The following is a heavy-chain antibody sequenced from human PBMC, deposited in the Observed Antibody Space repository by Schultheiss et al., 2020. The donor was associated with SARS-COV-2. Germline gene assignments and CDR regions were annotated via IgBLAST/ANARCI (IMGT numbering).Heavy chain of an antibody. V-gene: IGHV4-31*03. CDR3: ARVPYSSSWYGDY. Sequence: SETLSLTCTVSGGSISSGGYYWSWIRQHPGKGLEWIGYIYYSGSTYYNPSLKSRVTISVDTSKNQFSLKLSSVTAADTAVYYCARVPYSSSWYGDYWGQGTLVTVSS. J-gene: IGHJ4*02. CDR1: GGSISSGGYY. D-gene: IGHD6-13*01. CDR2: IYYSGST.